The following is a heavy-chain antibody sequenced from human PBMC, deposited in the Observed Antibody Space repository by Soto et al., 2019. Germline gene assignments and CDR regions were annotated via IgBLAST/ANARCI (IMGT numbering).Heavy chain of an antibody. V-gene: IGHV1-69*08. Sequence: QVQLVQSGAEVKKPGSSVKVSCKASGGTFSSYTISWVRQAPGQGLEWMGRIIPILGIANYAQKFRGRVTITADKSTSTAYMELSSLRSEDTAVYYCARDEDYDSSGYYYDYWGQGTLVTVSS. CDR1: GGTFSSYT. D-gene: IGHD3-22*01. J-gene: IGHJ4*02. CDR3: ARDEDYDSSGYYYDY. CDR2: IIPILGIA.